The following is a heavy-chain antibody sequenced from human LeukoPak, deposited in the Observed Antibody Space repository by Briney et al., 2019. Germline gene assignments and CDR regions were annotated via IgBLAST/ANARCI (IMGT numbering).Heavy chain of an antibody. CDR1: GGSFSSHY. J-gene: IGHJ3*02. CDR2: ISYIGST. V-gene: IGHV4-59*11. Sequence: SETLSLTCTVSGGSFSSHYWSWIRRPPGKGLEWIGYISYIGSTNYNPSLKSRVTISVDTSKNQFSLKLSSVTAADTAVYYCTRDPTTVTKGLDIWGQGTMVTVSS. D-gene: IGHD4-17*01. CDR3: TRDPTTVTKGLDI.